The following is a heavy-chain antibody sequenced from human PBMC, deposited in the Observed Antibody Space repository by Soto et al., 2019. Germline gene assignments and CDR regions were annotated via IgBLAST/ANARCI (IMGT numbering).Heavy chain of an antibody. CDR2: INPNNGGT. J-gene: IGHJ4*02. CDR3: AIAKNVAVLPAGVGF. D-gene: IGHD2-2*01. V-gene: IGHV1-2*02. CDR1: GYTFAGYV. Sequence: GASVKVSCKASGYTFAGYVMHWVRQAPGQGLEWMGWINPNNGGTNYAQKFRGRVTMTRDTSITTAYMELSRLRSDDTAVYYCAIAKNVAVLPAGVGFWGQGTLVTVSS.